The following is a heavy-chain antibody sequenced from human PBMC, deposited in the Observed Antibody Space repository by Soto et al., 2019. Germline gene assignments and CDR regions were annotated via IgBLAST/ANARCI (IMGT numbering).Heavy chain of an antibody. J-gene: IGHJ6*02. Sequence: EVLLVESGGGLVQPGGSLRLSCAASGFTFSNYDMHWVRQATGKGLEWVSLIGTAGDTYYPGSVKGRFTISRENAKNSLYLQMNSLRVGDTAVYYCARDGGYYGMDVWGQGTTVTVSS. V-gene: IGHV3-13*01. CDR2: IGTAGDT. CDR1: GFTFSNYD. D-gene: IGHD3-16*01. CDR3: ARDGGYYGMDV.